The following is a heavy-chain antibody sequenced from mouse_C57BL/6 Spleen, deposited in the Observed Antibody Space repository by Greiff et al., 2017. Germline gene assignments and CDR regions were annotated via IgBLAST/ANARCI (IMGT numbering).Heavy chain of an antibody. CDR2: ILPGSGST. J-gene: IGHJ4*01. D-gene: IGHD2-3*01. CDR1: GYSFTGYW. V-gene: IGHV1-9*01. CDR3: TRRDGYYVGAMGC. Sequence: QVQLKESGAELMKPGASVKLSCKATGYSFTGYWIEWVKQRPGHGLEWIGEILPGSGSTNYNEKFKGKATFTADTSSTTAYMQLSSLTTEDAAIYYCTRRDGYYVGAMGCWGQGTSVTVSS.